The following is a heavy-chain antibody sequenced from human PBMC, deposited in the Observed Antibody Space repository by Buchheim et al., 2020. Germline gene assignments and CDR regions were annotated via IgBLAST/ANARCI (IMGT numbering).Heavy chain of an antibody. CDR3: ARWLRPAYCGGDCYPSGMDV. D-gene: IGHD2-21*02. V-gene: IGHV1-2*02. J-gene: IGHJ6*02. Sequence: QVQLVQSGAEVKKPGASVKVSCKASGYTFTGYYTHWVRQAPGQGLEWMGWISPDSGGTKYAQEFQGRVTMTRDTSISTAYMELSRLRSDDTAVYYCARWLRPAYCGGDCYPSGMDVWGQGTT. CDR1: GYTFTGYY. CDR2: ISPDSGGT.